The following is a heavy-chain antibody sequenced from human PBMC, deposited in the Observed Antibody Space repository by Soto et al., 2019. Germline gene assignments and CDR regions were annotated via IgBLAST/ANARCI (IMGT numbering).Heavy chain of an antibody. D-gene: IGHD1-26*01. Sequence: QVQLQESGPGLVKPSGTLSLTCAVSGGSISSSNWWSWVRQPPGKGLEWIGEIYHSGSTNYNPSLETRVTISVDKSKNQFSLKLSSVTAADTAVYYCARVSGSYYYGMDVWGQGTTVTVSS. V-gene: IGHV4-4*02. CDR3: ARVSGSYYYGMDV. CDR2: IYHSGST. CDR1: GGSISSSNW. J-gene: IGHJ6*02.